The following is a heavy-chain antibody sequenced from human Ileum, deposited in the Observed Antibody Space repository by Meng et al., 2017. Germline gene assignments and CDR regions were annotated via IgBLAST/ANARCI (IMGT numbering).Heavy chain of an antibody. CDR2: AST. CDR3: ARDHMGSLDY. J-gene: IGHJ4*02. V-gene: IGHV4-61*08. D-gene: IGHD1-26*01. Sequence: QLQESGPGLVRPSETLSLICTVSGGSVSRAGYQWGWIRQPPGKGLEWIGYASTNYNPSLKSRVTISLDTSRNQFSLSLSSVTAADTAVYYCARDHMGSLDYWGQGILVTVSS. CDR1: GGSVSRAGYQ.